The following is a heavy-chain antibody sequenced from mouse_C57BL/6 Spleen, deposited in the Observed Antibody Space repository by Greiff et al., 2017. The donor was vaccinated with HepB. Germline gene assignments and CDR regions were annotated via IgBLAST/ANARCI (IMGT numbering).Heavy chain of an antibody. CDR1: GYTFTSYW. CDR2: IHPNSGST. V-gene: IGHV1-64*01. J-gene: IGHJ3*01. CDR3: SREGRGGWFAY. D-gene: IGHD1-1*02. Sequence: QVQLQQPGAELVKPGASVKLSCKASGYTFTSYWMHWVKQRPGQGLEWIGMIHPNSGSTNYNEKFKSKATLTVEKSSSTAYMQLSSLTSEDSAVDYWSREGRGGWFAYWGQGTLVTVSA.